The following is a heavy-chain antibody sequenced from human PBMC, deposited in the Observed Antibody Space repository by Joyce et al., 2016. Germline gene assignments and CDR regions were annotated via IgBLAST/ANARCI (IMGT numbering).Heavy chain of an antibody. CDR3: AKDAGYSSGWADY. Sequence: QVQLVESGGGVVQPGRSLRLSCAASGFTCSNAGRPWVRQAPGKGLEGWARISYDGSNTEYADSVKGRFSISRDNSKNTLYLQMNSLRAEDTALFYCAKDAGYSSGWADYWGQGTLVSVSS. CDR2: ISYDGSNT. J-gene: IGHJ4*02. D-gene: IGHD6-19*01. CDR1: GFTCSNAG. V-gene: IGHV3-30*18.